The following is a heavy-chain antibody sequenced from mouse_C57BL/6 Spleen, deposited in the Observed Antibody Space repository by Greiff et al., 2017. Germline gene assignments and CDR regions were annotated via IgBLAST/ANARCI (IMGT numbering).Heavy chain of an antibody. CDR2: ISSGSSTI. J-gene: IGHJ3*01. D-gene: IGHD2-4*01. CDR3: ARNDYDGAWFAY. CDR1: GFTFSDYG. Sequence: DVMLVESGGGLVKPGGSLKLSCAASGFTFSDYGMHWVRQAPEKGLEWVAYISSGSSTIYYADTVKGRFTISRDNAKNTLFLQMTSLRSEDTAMYYCARNDYDGAWFAYWGQGTLVTVSA. V-gene: IGHV5-17*01.